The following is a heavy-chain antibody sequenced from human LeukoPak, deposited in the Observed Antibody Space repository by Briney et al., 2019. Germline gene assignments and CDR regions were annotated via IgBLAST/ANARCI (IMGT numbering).Heavy chain of an antibody. CDR3: ARETLEMSH. Sequence: PGGSLRLSCAASGFTFSSYEMNWVRQAPGKGLEWVSYISSSGTTIYYADSVKGRFTISRDNAKNSLYLQMNSLRAEDTAVYYCARETLEMSHWGQGTLVTVSS. CDR1: GFTFSSYE. D-gene: IGHD1-1*01. J-gene: IGHJ4*02. V-gene: IGHV3-48*03. CDR2: ISSSGTTI.